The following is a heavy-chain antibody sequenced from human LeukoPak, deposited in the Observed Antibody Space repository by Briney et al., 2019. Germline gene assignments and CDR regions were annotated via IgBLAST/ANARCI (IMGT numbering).Heavy chain of an antibody. CDR3: AREVGPPASGNAFDI. V-gene: IGHV3-48*03. CDR2: ISSSGSTI. Sequence: GGSLGLSCAASGFTFSSYEMNWVRQAPGKGLEWVSYISSSGSTIYYADSVKGRFTISRDNAKNSLYLQMNSLRAEDTAVYYCAREVGPPASGNAFDIWGQGTMVSVSS. CDR1: GFTFSSYE. D-gene: IGHD1-26*01. J-gene: IGHJ3*02.